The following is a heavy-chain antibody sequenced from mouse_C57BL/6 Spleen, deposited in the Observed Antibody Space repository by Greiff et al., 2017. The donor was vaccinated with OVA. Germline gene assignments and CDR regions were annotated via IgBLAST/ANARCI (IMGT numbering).Heavy chain of an antibody. CDR1: GYTFTSYW. Sequence: QVQLQQPGAELVKPGASVKLSCKASGYTFTSYWMQWVKQRPGQGLEWIGEIDPSDSYTNYNQKFKGKATLTVDTSSSTAYMQLSSLTSEDSAVYYCARRWGLRYYYAMDYWGQGTSVTVSS. V-gene: IGHV1-50*01. D-gene: IGHD2-4*01. CDR3: ARRWGLRYYYAMDY. CDR2: IDPSDSYT. J-gene: IGHJ4*01.